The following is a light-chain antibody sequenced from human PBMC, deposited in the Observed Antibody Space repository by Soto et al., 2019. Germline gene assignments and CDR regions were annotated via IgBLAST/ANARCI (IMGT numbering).Light chain of an antibody. V-gene: IGKV3-11*01. CDR2: EAS. J-gene: IGKJ2*03. CDR1: QRTDSL. Sequence: EIVLTQSPDTLSLSPGERATLSCRAGQRTDSLLAWYQQKPGQAPRLLIYEASNRATGIPARFSGSGSGTDFTLTISSLEPEDFAVYYCQQRSNWPPMYSFGQGTKLEIK. CDR3: QQRSNWPPMYS.